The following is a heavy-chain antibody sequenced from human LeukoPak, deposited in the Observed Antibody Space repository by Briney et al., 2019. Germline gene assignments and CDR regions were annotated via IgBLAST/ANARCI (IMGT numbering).Heavy chain of an antibody. Sequence: SETLSLTCTVSGGSISSYYWSWVRQHAGKGLEWLVCIYTIWRSNSNPSLKSRVTISVDTSKHQFSLKLSAVTAADTAVYDCARDEGGTANYDFWSGYLEINWFDPWGQGTLVTVSS. CDR1: GGSISSYY. CDR3: ARDEGGTANYDFWSGYLEINWFDP. V-gene: IGHV4-4*07. D-gene: IGHD3-3*01. CDR2: IYTIWRS. J-gene: IGHJ5*02.